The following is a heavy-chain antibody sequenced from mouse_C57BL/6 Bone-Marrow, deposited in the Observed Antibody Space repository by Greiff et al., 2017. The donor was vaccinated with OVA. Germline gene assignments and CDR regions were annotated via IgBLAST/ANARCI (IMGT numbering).Heavy chain of an antibody. CDR1: GYTFTSYW. J-gene: IGHJ2*01. Sequence: QVQLQQPGTELVKPGASVKLSCKASGYTFTSYWMHWVKQRPGQGLEWIGNINPSNGGTSYNEKFKSKATLTVDNSSSTAYMQLSRLTSEDSAVYYCARSRDYAYFDYWGQGTTLTVSS. CDR2: INPSNGGT. D-gene: IGHD2-4*01. V-gene: IGHV1-53*01. CDR3: ARSRDYAYFDY.